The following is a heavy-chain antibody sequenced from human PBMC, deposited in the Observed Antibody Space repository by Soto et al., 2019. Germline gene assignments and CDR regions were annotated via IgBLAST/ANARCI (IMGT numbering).Heavy chain of an antibody. D-gene: IGHD6-13*01. CDR2: MNPNSGNT. CDR1: GYTFTSYD. V-gene: IGHV1-8*01. J-gene: IGHJ3*02. CDR3: LAAAGTWSVAFDI. Sequence: ASVKVSCKASGYTFTSYDINWVRQATGQGLEWMGWMNPNSGNTGYAQKFQGRVTMTRDTSISTAYMELSRLRSDDTAVYYCLAAAGTWSVAFDIWGQGTMVTVSS.